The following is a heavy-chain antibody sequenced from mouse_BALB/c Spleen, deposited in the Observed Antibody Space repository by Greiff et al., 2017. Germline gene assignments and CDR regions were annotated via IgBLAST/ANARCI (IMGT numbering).Heavy chain of an antibody. V-gene: IGHV2-6-4*01. CDR2: IWGGGST. CDR1: GFSLSRYS. J-gene: IGHJ3*01. Sequence: VKLEESGPGLVAPSQSLSITCTVSGFSLSRYSVHWVRQPPGKGLEWLGMIWGGGSTDYNSALKSRMSISKDNSKSQVFLKMNSLQTDETAMYYCARDYGSSYGGWFAYWGQGTLVTVSA. D-gene: IGHD1-1*01. CDR3: ARDYGSSYGGWFAY.